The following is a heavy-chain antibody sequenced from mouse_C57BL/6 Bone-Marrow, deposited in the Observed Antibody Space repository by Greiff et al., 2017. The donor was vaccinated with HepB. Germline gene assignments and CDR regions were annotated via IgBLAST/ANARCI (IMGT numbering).Heavy chain of an antibody. CDR3: TTLYYFDF. CDR2: IDTENGDT. CDR1: GFNIKDDY. J-gene: IGHJ2*01. V-gene: IGHV14-4*01. Sequence: EVQLQQSGAELVRPGASVKLSCTASGFNIKDDYMHWVKQRPEQGLEWIGWIDTENGDTAYASKFQGKAIITADTSSNTAYLQLSSLTSGDTAVYYCTTLYYFDFWGPGTTLTDST.